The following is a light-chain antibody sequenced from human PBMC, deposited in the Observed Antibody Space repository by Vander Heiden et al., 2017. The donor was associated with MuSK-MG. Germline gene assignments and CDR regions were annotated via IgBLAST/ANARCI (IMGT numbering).Light chain of an antibody. CDR2: AAS. V-gene: IGKV3-15*01. J-gene: IGKJ1*01. CDR1: QSITSK. Sequence: EIVMTQSPATLSVSPGERATLSCRTSQSITSKLAWYQQKRGQAPRLLIYAASTRAIGIPARFSGSGSGTEFTLTISSLQSEDFAIYYCQQYDVWPPWTFGQGTKVKMK. CDR3: QQYDVWPPWT.